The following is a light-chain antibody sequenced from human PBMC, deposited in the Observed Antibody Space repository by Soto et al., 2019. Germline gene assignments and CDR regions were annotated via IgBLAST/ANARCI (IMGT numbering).Light chain of an antibody. V-gene: IGLV2-14*01. CDR3: SSYTSTNTRYV. CDR1: SSDVGAYNY. J-gene: IGLJ1*01. Sequence: QSALTQPASVSGSPGQSITISCTGTSSDVGAYNYVSWYQQYPGKAPKLMIYEVSNRPSGVSNRFSGSKSGNTASLTISGLQAEDEADNYCSSYTSTNTRYVFGSGTKVTVL. CDR2: EVS.